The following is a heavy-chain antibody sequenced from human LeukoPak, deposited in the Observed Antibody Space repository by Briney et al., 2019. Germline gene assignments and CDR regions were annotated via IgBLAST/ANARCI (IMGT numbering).Heavy chain of an antibody. CDR2: IYTSGST. CDR3: ARGGVSSSPSYWYCDL. Sequence: PSQTLSLTYSVSGGSISSGSYYWSWIRQPAGKGLEWIGRIYTSGSTNYNPSLKSRVTISVDTSKNQFSLKLSSVTAADTAVYYCARGGVSSSPSYWYCDLWGRGTLVTVSS. V-gene: IGHV4-61*02. J-gene: IGHJ2*01. CDR1: GGSISSGSYY. D-gene: IGHD6-6*01.